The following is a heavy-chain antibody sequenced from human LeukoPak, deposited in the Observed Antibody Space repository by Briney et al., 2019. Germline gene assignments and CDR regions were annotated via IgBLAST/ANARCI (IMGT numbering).Heavy chain of an antibody. CDR1: GFTFSSYA. J-gene: IGHJ4*02. Sequence: PGGSLRLSCAASGFTFSSYAMSWVRQAPGKGLEWVSGVYSSGVSTYYADSVKGRFTISRDNSKNTLYLQMNSLRVEDTAVYYCAKSYRYFDYWGQGTLVSVSS. CDR2: VYSSGVST. D-gene: IGHD2-2*02. V-gene: IGHV3-23*01. CDR3: AKSYRYFDY.